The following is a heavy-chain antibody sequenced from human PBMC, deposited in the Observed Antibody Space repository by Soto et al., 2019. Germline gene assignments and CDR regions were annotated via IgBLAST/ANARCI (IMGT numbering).Heavy chain of an antibody. J-gene: IGHJ6*02. CDR3: ARGRSSGYYSWGYYYYGVDV. V-gene: IGHV4-30-4*01. CDR1: GGSISSGDYY. Sequence: PSETLSLTCTVSGGSISSGDYYWSWIRQPPGKGLEWIGYIYYSGSTYYNPSLKSRVTISVDTSKNQFSLKLSSVTAADTAVYYCARGRSSGYYSWGYYYYGVDVWGQGTTVTVSS. D-gene: IGHD3-22*01. CDR2: IYYSGST.